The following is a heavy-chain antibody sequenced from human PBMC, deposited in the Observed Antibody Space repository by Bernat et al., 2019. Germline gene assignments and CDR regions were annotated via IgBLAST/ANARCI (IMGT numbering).Heavy chain of an antibody. V-gene: IGHV1-18*01. J-gene: IGHJ3*02. Sequence: QVQLVQSGAEVKKPGASVKVSCKASGYTFTSYGISWVRQAPGQGLEWMGWISAYNGNTNYAQKLQGRVTMTTDTSTSTAYMELRSLRSDDTVVYYCARDSMVTMVRGVRDGFDIWGQGTMVTVSS. CDR1: GYTFTSYG. D-gene: IGHD3-10*01. CDR2: ISAYNGNT. CDR3: ARDSMVTMVRGVRDGFDI.